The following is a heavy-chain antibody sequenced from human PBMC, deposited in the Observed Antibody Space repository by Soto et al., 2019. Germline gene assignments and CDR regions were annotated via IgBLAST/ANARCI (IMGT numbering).Heavy chain of an antibody. Sequence: GSLRLSCVASGFTLSSYFMTWVRQAPGKGLEWVSAISNSGGSTYYADSVKGRFTISRDNSRNTLYLQMNNLRAEDTARYYCAKDLEKWLVQLGGLDTWGQGAQVTVSS. J-gene: IGHJ5*02. CDR3: AKDLEKWLVQLGGLDT. D-gene: IGHD1-1*01. CDR1: GFTLSSYF. V-gene: IGHV3-23*01. CDR2: ISNSGGST.